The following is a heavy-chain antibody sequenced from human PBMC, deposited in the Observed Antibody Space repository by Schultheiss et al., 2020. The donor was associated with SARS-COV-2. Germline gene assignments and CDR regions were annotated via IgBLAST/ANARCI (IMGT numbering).Heavy chain of an antibody. CDR2: IKQDGSEK. J-gene: IGHJ4*02. CDR3: AKARSGYAVLHY. Sequence: GGSLRLSCAVYGGSFSGYYWSWIRQPPGKGLEWVANIKQDGSEKYYVDSVKGRFTISRDNAKNTLYLQMNSLRAEDTAVYYCAKARSGYAVLHYWGQGTLVTVSS. CDR1: GGSFSGYY. D-gene: IGHD3-22*01. V-gene: IGHV3-7*03.